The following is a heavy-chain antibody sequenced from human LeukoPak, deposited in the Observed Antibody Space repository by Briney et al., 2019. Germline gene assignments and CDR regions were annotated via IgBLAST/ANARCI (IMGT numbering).Heavy chain of an antibody. D-gene: IGHD2/OR15-2a*01. J-gene: IGHJ4*02. Sequence: GGSLRLSCVVSGFTFNRCWMNWVRQVPGKGLVWVSHINSDGSWTSYADSVKGRFTISKDNAKNTVYLQMNSLRAEDTAVYYCVSFYETYWGRGTLVTVSS. V-gene: IGHV3-74*01. CDR1: GFTFNRCW. CDR3: VSFYETY. CDR2: INSDGSWT.